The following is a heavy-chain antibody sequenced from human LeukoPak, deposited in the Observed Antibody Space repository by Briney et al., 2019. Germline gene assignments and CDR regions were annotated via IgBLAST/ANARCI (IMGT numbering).Heavy chain of an antibody. J-gene: IGHJ5*02. Sequence: PSETLSLTCTVSGGSVSSGSYYWSWIRQPPGKGLEWIGYIYYSGSTNYNPSLKSRVTISVDTSKNQFSLKLSSLTAADTAVYYCARDKTNWFDPWGQGTLVTVSS. CDR2: IYYSGST. CDR1: GGSVSSGSYY. CDR3: ARDKTNWFDP. V-gene: IGHV4-61*01.